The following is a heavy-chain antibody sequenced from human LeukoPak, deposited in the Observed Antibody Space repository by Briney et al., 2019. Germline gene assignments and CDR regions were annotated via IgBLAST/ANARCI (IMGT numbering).Heavy chain of an antibody. D-gene: IGHD1-1*01. CDR1: GFTVSSNY. J-gene: IGHJ3*02. CDR2: IYSGGST. Sequence: PGGSLRLSCAASGFTVSSNYMSWVRQAPGKGLEWVSVIYSGGSTYYADSVKGRFTISRDNSKNTLYLQMNSLRAEDTAVYYCAKDQRRTRPRGVDAFDIWGQGTMVTVSS. CDR3: AKDQRRTRPRGVDAFDI. V-gene: IGHV3-66*01.